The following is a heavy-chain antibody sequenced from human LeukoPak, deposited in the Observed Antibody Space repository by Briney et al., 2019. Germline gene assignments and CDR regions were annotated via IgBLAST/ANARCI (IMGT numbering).Heavy chain of an antibody. CDR1: GFTFSSYG. Sequence: PGGSLRLSCAASGFTFSSYGMHWVRQAPVEGLEWVANIKQDGSEKYYVDSVEGRFTISRDNAKNSLFLQMNSLRAEDTAVYYCAREDYGEPFDYWGQGTLVTVSS. J-gene: IGHJ4*02. V-gene: IGHV3-7*01. CDR3: AREDYGEPFDY. CDR2: IKQDGSEK. D-gene: IGHD4-17*01.